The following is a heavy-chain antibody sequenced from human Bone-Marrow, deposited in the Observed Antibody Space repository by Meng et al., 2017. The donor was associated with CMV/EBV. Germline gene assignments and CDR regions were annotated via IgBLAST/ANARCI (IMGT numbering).Heavy chain of an antibody. CDR1: GFTFDDYA. V-gene: IGHV3-9*01. CDR3: RCVPQDAFDI. Sequence: GGSLRLSCAASGFTFDDYAMHWVRQAPGKGLEWVSGISWNSGSIGYADSVKGRFTISRDNAKNSLYLQMNSLRAEDTAVYYCRCVPQDAFDIWGQGTMVTVSS. J-gene: IGHJ3*02. D-gene: IGHD2-21*01. CDR2: ISWNSGSI.